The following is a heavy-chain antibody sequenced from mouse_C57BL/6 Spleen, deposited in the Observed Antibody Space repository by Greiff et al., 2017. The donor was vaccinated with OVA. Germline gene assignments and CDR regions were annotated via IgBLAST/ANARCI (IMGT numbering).Heavy chain of an antibody. Sequence: EVKVEESGPGLVKPSQSLSLTCSVTGYSITSGYYWNWIRQFPGNKLEWMGYISYDGSNNYNPSLKNRISITRDTSKNQFFLKLNSVTTEDTATYYCARGGYDYDGYAMDYWGQGTSVTVSS. V-gene: IGHV3-6*01. J-gene: IGHJ4*01. CDR2: ISYDGSN. CDR3: ARGGYDYDGYAMDY. CDR1: GYSITSGYY. D-gene: IGHD2-4*01.